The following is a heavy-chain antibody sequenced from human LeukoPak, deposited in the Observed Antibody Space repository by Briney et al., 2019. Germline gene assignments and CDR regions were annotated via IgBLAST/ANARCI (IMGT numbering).Heavy chain of an antibody. CDR1: GGSISSGGYY. CDR3: ARDLTGTTDRYYSYMDV. CDR2: IYYSGST. Sequence: SETLSLTCTVSGGSISSGGYYWSWIRQHPGKGLEWIGYIYYSGSTYYNPSLKSRVTISVDTSKNQFSLKLSSVTAADTAVYYCARDLTGTTDRYYSYMDVWGKGTTVTVSS. J-gene: IGHJ6*03. D-gene: IGHD1-7*01. V-gene: IGHV4-31*03.